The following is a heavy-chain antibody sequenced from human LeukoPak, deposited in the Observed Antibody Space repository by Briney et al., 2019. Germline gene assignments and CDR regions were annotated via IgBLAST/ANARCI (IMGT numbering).Heavy chain of an antibody. CDR2: ISWNSVTI. V-gene: IGHV3-9*01. Sequence: PDRSLRLSRAASGFNFDDSAMHWVRQAPGKGLEWVSGISWNSVTIAYADSVKGRFTISRDNGKNSLYLQMNSLRADDTALYYCAEAVGYCTNGVCYKYFHHWGQGTLVTVSS. J-gene: IGHJ1*01. CDR3: AEAVGYCTNGVCYKYFHH. CDR1: GFNFDDSA. D-gene: IGHD2-8*01.